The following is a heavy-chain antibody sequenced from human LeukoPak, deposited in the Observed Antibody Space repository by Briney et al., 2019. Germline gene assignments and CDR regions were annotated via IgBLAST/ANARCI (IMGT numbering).Heavy chain of an antibody. CDR1: GGSISRGGYY. D-gene: IGHD5-12*01. J-gene: IGHJ3*02. CDR3: ARERVDYPYAAFDI. V-gene: IGHV4-31*03. Sequence: SETLSLTCTVSGGSISRGGYYWSWIRQHPGKGLEWIGYIYYSGSTYYNPSLKSRITISVDTSKNQFSLKLSSVTAADTAVYYCARERVDYPYAAFDIWGLGTMVTVSS. CDR2: IYYSGST.